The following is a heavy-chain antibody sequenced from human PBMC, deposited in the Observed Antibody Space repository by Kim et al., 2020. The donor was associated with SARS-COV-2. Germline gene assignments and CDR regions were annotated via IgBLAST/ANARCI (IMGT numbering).Heavy chain of an antibody. CDR1: DDIFTKYG. J-gene: IGHJ4*02. CDR2: ISGYNGDT. V-gene: IGHV1-18*01. D-gene: IGHD3-22*01. Sequence: ASVKVSCKASDDIFTKYGVTWVRQAPEQGLEWMGWISGYNGDTKYAQKFQGRVTMTIDTSTSTAYMDLRSLRFDDTAVYYCARDRRDFYDSSGDYWLDYWGQGSLVTVSA. CDR3: ARDRRDFYDSSGDYWLDY.